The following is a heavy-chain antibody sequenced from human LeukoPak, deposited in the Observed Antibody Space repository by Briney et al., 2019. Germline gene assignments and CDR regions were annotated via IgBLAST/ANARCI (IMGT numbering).Heavy chain of an antibody. CDR1: GGSISSYY. V-gene: IGHV4-59*01. CDR3: AREVRFPYYDILTGPMHYYGMDV. Sequence: TSETLSLTCTVSGGSISSYYWSWIRQPPGKGLEWIGYIYYSGSTNYNPSLKSRVTISVDTSKNQFSLKLSSVTTADTAVYYCAREVRFPYYDILTGPMHYYGMDVWGQGTTVTVSS. CDR2: IYYSGST. J-gene: IGHJ6*02. D-gene: IGHD3-9*01.